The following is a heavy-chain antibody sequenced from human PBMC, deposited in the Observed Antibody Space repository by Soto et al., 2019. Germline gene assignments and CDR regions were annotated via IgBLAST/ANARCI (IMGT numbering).Heavy chain of an antibody. CDR2: ISAYNGNT. V-gene: IGHV1-18*01. CDR1: GYTFTTYS. Sequence: QVQLVQSGPELKKPGASVNVSCKASGYTFTTYSIAWVRQVPGHGPEWMGWISAYNGNTNYIQRLQGRITMTRDTSTTTSHMQLRGLRPDDTAVYYCERAVYGGDSGSWYLDLWGRGTLVTVSS. D-gene: IGHD2-21*02. J-gene: IGHJ2*01. CDR3: ERAVYGGDSGSWYLDL.